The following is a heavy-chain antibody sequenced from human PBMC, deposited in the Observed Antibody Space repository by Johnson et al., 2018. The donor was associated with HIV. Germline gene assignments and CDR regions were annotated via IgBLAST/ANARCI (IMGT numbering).Heavy chain of an antibody. J-gene: IGHJ3*02. V-gene: IGHV3-33*06. Sequence: QVQLVESGGGLVQPGGSLRLSCAASGFTFSSYGMHWVRQAPGKGLEWVAVIWYDGSNKYYADSVKGRFTISRDNSKNTLYLQMNSLRAEDTAVYYCAKDQHGPLVPTVMRDDAFDIWGQGTMVTVSS. CDR1: GFTFSSYG. CDR3: AKDQHGPLVPTVMRDDAFDI. CDR2: IWYDGSNK. D-gene: IGHD5-12*01.